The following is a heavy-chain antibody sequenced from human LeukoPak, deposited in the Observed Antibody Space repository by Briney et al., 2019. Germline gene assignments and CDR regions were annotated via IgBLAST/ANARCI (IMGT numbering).Heavy chain of an antibody. V-gene: IGHV4-61*10. CDR2: IYPSGST. Sequence: PSETLSLTCTVSGASLSSGSYYWSWIRQPAGKGLEWIGRIYPSGSTDYNPSLKSRVTISIDTSKNQFSLTLSSVTTADTAVYYCARGQKYRNGYTVTELGSGYFAYWGQGTLVTVSS. J-gene: IGHJ4*02. CDR1: GASLSSGSYY. D-gene: IGHD5-18*01. CDR3: ARGQKYRNGYTVTELGSGYFAY.